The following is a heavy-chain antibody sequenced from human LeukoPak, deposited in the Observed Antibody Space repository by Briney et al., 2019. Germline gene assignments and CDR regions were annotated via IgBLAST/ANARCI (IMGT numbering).Heavy chain of an antibody. CDR2: INPSGGT. CDR3: AREGVAATGLDY. J-gene: IGHJ4*02. D-gene: IGHD6-13*01. V-gene: IGHV1-46*01. Sequence: WMGIINPSGGTSYAQKLQGRVTMTRDTSSSTVYMELSSLTSEDTAVYYCAREGVAATGLDYWGQGTLVTVSS.